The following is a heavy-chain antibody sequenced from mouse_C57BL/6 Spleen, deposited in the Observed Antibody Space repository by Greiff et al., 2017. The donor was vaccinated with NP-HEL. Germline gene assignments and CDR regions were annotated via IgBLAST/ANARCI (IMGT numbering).Heavy chain of an antibody. D-gene: IGHD2-5*01. J-gene: IGHJ4*01. CDR3: ARKDYSNYGSYAMDY. CDR1: GYTFTSYW. CDR2: IDPSDSYT. V-gene: IGHV1-59*01. Sequence: QVQLQQPGAELVRPGTSVKLSCKASGYTFTSYWMHWVKQRPGQGLEWIGVIDPSDSYTNYIQKFKGKATLTVDTSSSTAYMQLSSLTSEDSAVYYCARKDYSNYGSYAMDYWGQGTSVTVSS.